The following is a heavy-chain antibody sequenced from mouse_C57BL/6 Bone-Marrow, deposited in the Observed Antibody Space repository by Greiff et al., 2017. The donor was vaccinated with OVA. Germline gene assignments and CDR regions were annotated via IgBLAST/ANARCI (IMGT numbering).Heavy chain of an antibody. CDR1: GFTFSDYG. Sequence: EVKLMESGGGLVQPGGSLKLSCAASGFTFSDYGMAWVRQAPRKGPEWVAFISNLAYSIYYADTVTGRFTISRENAKNTLYLEMSSLRSEDTAMYYCARHGDGYAAWFAYWGQGTLVTVSA. V-gene: IGHV5-15*01. CDR2: ISNLAYSI. J-gene: IGHJ3*01. D-gene: IGHD2-3*01. CDR3: ARHGDGYAAWFAY.